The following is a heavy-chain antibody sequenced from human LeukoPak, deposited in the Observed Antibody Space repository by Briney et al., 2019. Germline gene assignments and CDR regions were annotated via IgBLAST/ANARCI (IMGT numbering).Heavy chain of an antibody. V-gene: IGHV4-34*01. D-gene: IGHD3-22*01. Sequence: PSETLSLTCAVYGGSFSGYYWSWIRQPPGKGLEWIGEINHSGSTNYNPSLKSRVTISVDTSKNQFSLKLSSVTAADTAVYYCARHGPYSLYYYDSSGYFDYWGQGTLVTVSS. CDR3: ARHGPYSLYYYDSSGYFDY. J-gene: IGHJ4*02. CDR1: GGSFSGYY. CDR2: INHSGST.